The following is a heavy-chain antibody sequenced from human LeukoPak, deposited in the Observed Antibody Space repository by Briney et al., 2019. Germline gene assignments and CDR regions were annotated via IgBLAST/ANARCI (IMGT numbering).Heavy chain of an antibody. J-gene: IGHJ3*02. CDR1: GYTSTSYY. CDR2: INPSGSST. V-gene: IGHV1-46*01. CDR3: AREEAVGARFRHAFDI. D-gene: IGHD1-26*01. Sequence: VASVKVSCKASGYTSTSYYMHWVRQAPGQGLVWMGIINPSGSSTSYAQKFQGRVTMTRDTSTSTVYMELSSLRSEDTAVYYCAREEAVGARFRHAFDIWGQGTMVTVSS.